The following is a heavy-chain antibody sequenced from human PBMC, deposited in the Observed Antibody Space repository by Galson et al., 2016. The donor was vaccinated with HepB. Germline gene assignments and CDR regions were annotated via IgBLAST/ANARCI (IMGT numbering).Heavy chain of an antibody. Sequence: SGAEVKKPGESLRISCKGSGYSFTNYWISWVRQMPGKGLEWMGRIDPSDSYTNYSPSFQGHVTFSADKSLSTVYLHWSSLKASDTAMYYCARVGSDILTGSDNWFDPWGQGTLVTVSS. J-gene: IGHJ5*02. V-gene: IGHV5-10-1*01. CDR2: IDPSDSYT. CDR3: ARVGSDILTGSDNWFDP. D-gene: IGHD3-9*01. CDR1: GYSFTNYW.